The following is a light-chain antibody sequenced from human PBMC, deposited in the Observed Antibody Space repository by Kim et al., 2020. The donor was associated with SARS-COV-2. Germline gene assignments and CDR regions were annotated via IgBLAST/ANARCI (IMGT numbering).Light chain of an antibody. CDR2: DNN. Sequence: QSVLTQPPSVSAAPGQKVTISCSGSSSNIGNNYVSWYQQLPGTAPKLLIYDNNKRPSGIPDRLSGSTSGTSATLGITGLQTGDEADYYCGTWDDSLSSVVFGGGTQLTVL. V-gene: IGLV1-51*01. CDR3: GTWDDSLSSVV. J-gene: IGLJ2*01. CDR1: SSNIGNNY.